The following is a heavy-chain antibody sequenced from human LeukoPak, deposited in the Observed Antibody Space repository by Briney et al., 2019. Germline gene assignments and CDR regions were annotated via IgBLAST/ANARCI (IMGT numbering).Heavy chain of an antibody. CDR3: ARAGFSSISGGDYEGCYFDY. CDR2: IIPIFGTA. Sequence: GASVKVSCKASGGTFSSYAISWVRQAPGQGLEWMGGIIPIFGTANYAQKFQGRVTITADESTSTAYMELSSLRSEDTAVYYCARAGFSSISGGDYEGCYFDYWGQGTLVTVSS. D-gene: IGHD4-17*01. V-gene: IGHV1-69*13. J-gene: IGHJ4*02. CDR1: GGTFSSYA.